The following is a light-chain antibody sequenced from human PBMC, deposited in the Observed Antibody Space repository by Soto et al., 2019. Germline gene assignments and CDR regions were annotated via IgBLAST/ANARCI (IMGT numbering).Light chain of an antibody. CDR2: DVG. CDR1: SSDVGGYNY. J-gene: IGLJ2*01. V-gene: IGLV2-11*01. Sequence: QSALTQPRSVSGSPGQSVTISCTGTSSDVGGYNYVSWYQQHPGKAPKLMIYDVGKRPSGVPDRFSGSKSGNTASLTISGLQAEDEADYYCCSYAGSYPVVFGGGTKLNVL. CDR3: CSYAGSYPVV.